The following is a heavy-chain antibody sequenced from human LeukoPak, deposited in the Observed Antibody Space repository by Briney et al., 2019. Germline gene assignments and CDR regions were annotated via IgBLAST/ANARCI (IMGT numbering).Heavy chain of an antibody. CDR2: ISAYNGNT. V-gene: IGHV1-18*01. CDR3: ARLRGYYDRSGYYL. CDR1: GYTFTSYG. J-gene: IGHJ4*02. D-gene: IGHD3-22*01. Sequence: GASVKVSCKASGYTFTSYGISWVRQAPGQGLEWMGWISAYNGNTNYAQKLQGRVTMNTDTSTSTAYMELRSLRSDDTAVYYCARLRGYYDRSGYYLWGQGTLVTVSS.